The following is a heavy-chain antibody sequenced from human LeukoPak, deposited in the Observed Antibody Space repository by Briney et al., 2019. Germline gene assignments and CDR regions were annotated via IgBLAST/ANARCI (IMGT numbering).Heavy chain of an antibody. Sequence: PSETLSLTCTVSGASISSYYWSWVRQPAGEGLEWIGRIYTSGSTNYKPSLKSRVTMSVDTSKNQFSLKLTSVTAADTAVYYCAREGGFYRPLDYSGQGTLVTVSS. V-gene: IGHV4-4*07. J-gene: IGHJ4*02. CDR3: AREGGFYRPLDY. CDR2: IYTSGST. D-gene: IGHD6-25*01. CDR1: GASISSYY.